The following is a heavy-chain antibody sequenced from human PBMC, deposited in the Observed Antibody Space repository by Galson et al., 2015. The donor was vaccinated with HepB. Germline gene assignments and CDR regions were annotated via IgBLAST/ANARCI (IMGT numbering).Heavy chain of an antibody. D-gene: IGHD6-19*01. V-gene: IGHV5-10-1*01. CDR3: VRHGDHRLDRFHMEV. J-gene: IGHJ6*02. CDR1: GYSFSNFW. Sequence: QSGAEVKKPGESLRISCQASGYSFSNFWISWVRQVPGKGLEWMGRVDVEISYINYNPSFRGHVTISTDESLATAHLSWNSLKASDTALYYCVRHGDHRLDRFHMEVWGQGSAVTVSS. CDR2: VDVEISYI.